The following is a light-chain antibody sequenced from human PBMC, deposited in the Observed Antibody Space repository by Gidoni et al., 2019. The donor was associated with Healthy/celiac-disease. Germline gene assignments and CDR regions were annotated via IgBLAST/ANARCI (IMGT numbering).Light chain of an antibody. J-gene: IGKJ5*01. CDR1: QSVSSSY. CDR2: GAS. Sequence: EVVLTQSPGTLSLSPGERATLSCSASQSVSSSYLAWYQQKPGQAPRLLIYGASSRATGIPHRFSGSGSATDFTLTISRLEPEDFAVYYCQQYGSSPSITFGQGTRLEIK. V-gene: IGKV3-20*01. CDR3: QQYGSSPSIT.